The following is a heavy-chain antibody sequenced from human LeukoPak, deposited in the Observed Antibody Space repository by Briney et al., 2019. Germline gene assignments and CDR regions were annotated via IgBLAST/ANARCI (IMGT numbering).Heavy chain of an antibody. Sequence: ASVKVSCKASGYTFTSYAMHWVRQAPGQRLEWMGWINAGNGNTKYSQKFQGRVTITRDTSASTAYMELSSLRSEDTAVYYCARDVSYSSSWYGDWFDPWGQGTLVTVSS. V-gene: IGHV1-3*01. CDR3: ARDVSYSSSWYGDWFDP. CDR1: GYTFTSYA. D-gene: IGHD6-13*01. J-gene: IGHJ5*02. CDR2: INAGNGNT.